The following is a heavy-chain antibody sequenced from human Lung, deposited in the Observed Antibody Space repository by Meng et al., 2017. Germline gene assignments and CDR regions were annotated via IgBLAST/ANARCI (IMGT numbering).Heavy chain of an antibody. CDR1: WDIVASNRAA. J-gene: IGHJ5*01. D-gene: IGHD2-21*01. Sequence: QVQLQQSGPGPVKPSQIRSLTLSISWDIVASNRAAWNWIRQSPSRGLEWLGRTYYRSKWYSDYATSVRSRITINADTSKNQFSLQLNSLTPEDTAVYHCTGVGHKNWFDSWGQGTLVTVSS. CDR3: TGVGHKNWFDS. CDR2: TYYRSKWYS. V-gene: IGHV6-1*01.